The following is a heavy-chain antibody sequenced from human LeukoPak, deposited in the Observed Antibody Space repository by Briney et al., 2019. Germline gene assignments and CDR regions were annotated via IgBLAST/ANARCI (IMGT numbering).Heavy chain of an antibody. J-gene: IGHJ4*02. CDR3: ARTTDSSGYLLDY. Sequence: GGSLRLSCAASGFTFSSYWMHWVRQAPGKGLVWVSRINNDGSSTTYADSVKGRFTISRDNAKNTLCLQMNSLRAEDTAVYYCARTTDSSGYLLDYWGQGTLVTVSS. D-gene: IGHD3-22*01. V-gene: IGHV3-74*01. CDR2: INNDGSST. CDR1: GFTFSSYW.